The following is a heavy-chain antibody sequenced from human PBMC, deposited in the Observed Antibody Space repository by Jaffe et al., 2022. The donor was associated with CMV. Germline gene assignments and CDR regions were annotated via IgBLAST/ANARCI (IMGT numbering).Heavy chain of an antibody. J-gene: IGHJ6*03. D-gene: IGHD3-3*01. CDR2: IRSKAYGGTT. CDR3: TRDGVLGDFWSGYYTSYYYYYMDV. CDR1: GFTFGDYA. Sequence: EVQLVESGGGLVQPGRSLRLSCTASGFTFGDYAMSWVRQAPGKGLEWVGFIRSKAYGGTTEYAASVKGRFTISRDDSKSIAYLQMNSLKTEDTAVYYCTRDGVLGDFWSGYYTSYYYYYMDVWGKGTTVTVSS. V-gene: IGHV3-49*04.